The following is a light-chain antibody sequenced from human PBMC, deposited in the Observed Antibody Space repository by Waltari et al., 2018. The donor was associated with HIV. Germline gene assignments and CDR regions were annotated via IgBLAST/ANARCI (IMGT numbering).Light chain of an antibody. Sequence: DIVMTQSPATLSVSPGERASLSCRASQNINGKLAWFQQKPGQAPRLVVYNISTRASGTPARFGGSGSATEFTLTISSLQSEDFGVYYCQQYHTWVSFGRGTSLQI. CDR3: QQYHTWVS. V-gene: IGKV3-15*01. CDR1: QNINGK. J-gene: IGKJ2*01. CDR2: NIS.